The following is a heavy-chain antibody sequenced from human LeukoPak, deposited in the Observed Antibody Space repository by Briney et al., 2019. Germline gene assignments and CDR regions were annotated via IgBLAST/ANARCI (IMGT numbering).Heavy chain of an antibody. Sequence: ASVKVSCKASGYTFTGYYMHWVRRAPGQGLEWMGWINPNSGGTNYAQKFQGRVTMTRDTSISTAYMELSRLRSDDTAVYYCARDPHYYDSSGNYYYYGMDVWGQGTTVTVSS. CDR2: INPNSGGT. V-gene: IGHV1-2*02. D-gene: IGHD3-22*01. CDR3: ARDPHYYDSSGNYYYYGMDV. J-gene: IGHJ6*02. CDR1: GYTFTGYY.